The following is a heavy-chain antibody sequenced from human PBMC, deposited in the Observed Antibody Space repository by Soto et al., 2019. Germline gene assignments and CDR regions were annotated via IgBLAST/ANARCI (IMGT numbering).Heavy chain of an antibody. V-gene: IGHV3-33*01. D-gene: IGHD3-10*01. CDR1: GFTFSSYG. Sequence: QVQLVESGGGVVQPGRSLRLSCAASGFTFSSYGMHWVRQAPGKGLEWVAVIWYDGSNKYYADSVKGRFTISRDNSKNTLYLQMNSLRAEDTAVYYCARTLLWFGELLDEGMDVWGQGTTVTVSS. CDR3: ARTLLWFGELLDEGMDV. J-gene: IGHJ6*02. CDR2: IWYDGSNK.